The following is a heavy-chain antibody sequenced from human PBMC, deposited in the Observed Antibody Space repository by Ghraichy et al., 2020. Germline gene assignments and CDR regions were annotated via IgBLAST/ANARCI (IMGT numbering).Heavy chain of an antibody. D-gene: IGHD1-26*01. CDR1: GFTFTSYA. V-gene: IGHV3-23*01. CDR3: AKDRYTRSYYVAALDY. CDR2: VRGGGDGA. Sequence: GGSLRLSCAASGFTFTSYAMSWVRQAPGKGLEWVSAVRGGGDGAYYADSVKGRFTISRDNSMSTLYLQMNSLGAEDTAVYYCAKDRYTRSYYVAALDYWGQGTIVIVSS. J-gene: IGHJ4*02.